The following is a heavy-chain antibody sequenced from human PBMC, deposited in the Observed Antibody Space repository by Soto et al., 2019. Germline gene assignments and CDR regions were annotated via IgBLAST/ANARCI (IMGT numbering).Heavy chain of an antibody. D-gene: IGHD2-2*01. Sequence: QVQLVESGGGVVQPGRSLRLSCAASGFTFSSYGMHWVRQAPGKGLEWVAVISYDGSNKYYADSVKGRFTISRDNSKNTLYLQMNSLRAEDTAVYYCAKDRGIVVVTAATDGMDVWGQGTTVTVSS. J-gene: IGHJ6*02. CDR1: GFTFSSYG. CDR3: AKDRGIVVVTAATDGMDV. CDR2: ISYDGSNK. V-gene: IGHV3-30*18.